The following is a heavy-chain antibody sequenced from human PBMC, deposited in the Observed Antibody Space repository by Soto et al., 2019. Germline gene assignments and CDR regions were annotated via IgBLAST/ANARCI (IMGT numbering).Heavy chain of an antibody. V-gene: IGHV3-30-3*01. Sequence: GGPLRLSCAASGFTFSSYAMHWVRQAPGKGLEWVAVISYDGSNKYYADSVKGRFTISRDNSKNTLYLQMNSLRAEDTAVYYCARLGRDGYSSWGQGTLVTVSS. CDR3: ARLGRDGYSS. CDR1: GFTFSSYA. CDR2: ISYDGSNK. J-gene: IGHJ5*02. D-gene: IGHD4-4*01.